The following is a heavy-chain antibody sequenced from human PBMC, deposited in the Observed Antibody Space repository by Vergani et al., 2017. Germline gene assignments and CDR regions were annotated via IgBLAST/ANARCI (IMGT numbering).Heavy chain of an antibody. V-gene: IGHV4-39*01. Sequence: QLQLQESGPGLVKPSETLSLTCTVSGGSLSSSSYYWGWIRQPPGKGLEWIGLIYSSGSTYYNPSLKSRFTISVDTSKNQFSLKLSSVTAADTAVYYCARHDYSNYWFDPGGQGTLVTVSS. CDR3: ARHDYSNYWFDP. D-gene: IGHD4-11*01. CDR2: IYSSGST. J-gene: IGHJ5*02. CDR1: GGSLSSSSYY.